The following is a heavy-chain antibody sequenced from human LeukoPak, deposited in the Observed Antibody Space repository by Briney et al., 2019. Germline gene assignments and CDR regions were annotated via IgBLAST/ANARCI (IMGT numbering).Heavy chain of an antibody. D-gene: IGHD2-15*01. CDR3: AKGYCSGGSCPVFDY. J-gene: IGHJ4*02. V-gene: IGHV3-23*01. CDR1: GFTFSSYA. CDR2: IGGSGVDT. Sequence: GGSLRLSCAASGFTFSSYAMRWVRQAPGKGLEWVSAIGGSGVDTYYADSVKGRFTISRDNSKNTLYLQMNSLRAEDTAVYYCAKGYCSGGSCPVFDYWGQGTLVTVSS.